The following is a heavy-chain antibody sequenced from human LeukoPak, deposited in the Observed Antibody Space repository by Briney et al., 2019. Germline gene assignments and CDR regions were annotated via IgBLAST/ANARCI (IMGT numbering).Heavy chain of an antibody. J-gene: IGHJ4*02. V-gene: IGHV3-23*01. CDR2: IRGTGGGT. D-gene: IGHD6-19*01. Sequence: PGGSLRLSCAASGFPFSTYAMNWVRQAPGKDLECVSSIRGTGGGTYYADSVKGRFTISRDNSKNTLYLQMNSLRAGDTAVYYCAKEGDSIAVAGYFDYWGQGTLVTVSS. CDR1: GFPFSTYA. CDR3: AKEGDSIAVAGYFDY.